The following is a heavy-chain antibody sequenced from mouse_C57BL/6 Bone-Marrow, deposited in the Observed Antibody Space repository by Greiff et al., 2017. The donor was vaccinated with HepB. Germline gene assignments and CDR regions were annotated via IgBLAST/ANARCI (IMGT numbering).Heavy chain of an antibody. CDR1: GFTFSSYA. J-gene: IGHJ1*03. D-gene: IGHD2-5*01. Sequence: EVMLVESGGGLVKPGGSLKLSCAASGFTFSSYAMSWVRQTPEKRLEWVATISDGGSYTYYPDNVKGRFTISRDNAKNNLYLQMSHLKSEDTAMYYCARDRGVTTRWYFDVWGTGTTVTVSS. CDR2: ISDGGSYT. V-gene: IGHV5-4*01. CDR3: ARDRGVTTRWYFDV.